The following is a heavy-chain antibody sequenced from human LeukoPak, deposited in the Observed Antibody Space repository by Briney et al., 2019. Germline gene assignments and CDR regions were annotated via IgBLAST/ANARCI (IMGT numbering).Heavy chain of an antibody. Sequence: PSETLSLTCNVSGGSISNYYWGWIRQPPGKGLEWIGSIYYSGSTYYNPSLKSRVTISVDTSKNQFSLKLSSVTAADTAVYYCASPRDYYDSSGYYSYFDYWGQGTLVTVSS. CDR3: ASPRDYYDSSGYYSYFDY. J-gene: IGHJ4*02. D-gene: IGHD3-22*01. CDR1: GGSISNYY. V-gene: IGHV4-39*01. CDR2: IYYSGST.